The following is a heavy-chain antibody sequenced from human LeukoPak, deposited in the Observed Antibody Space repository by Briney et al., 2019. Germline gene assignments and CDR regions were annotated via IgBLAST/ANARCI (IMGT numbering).Heavy chain of an antibody. D-gene: IGHD4/OR15-4a*01. CDR2: IYYSGST. J-gene: IGHJ3*02. CDR1: GGSISSSSYY. Sequence: SETLSLTCTVSGGSISSSSYYWGWIRQPPGKGLEWIGSIYYSGSTYYNPSLKSRVTISVDTSKNQFSLKLSSVTAADTAVYYCARRVYGGLDAFDIWGQGTTVTVSS. V-gene: IGHV4-39*01. CDR3: ARRVYGGLDAFDI.